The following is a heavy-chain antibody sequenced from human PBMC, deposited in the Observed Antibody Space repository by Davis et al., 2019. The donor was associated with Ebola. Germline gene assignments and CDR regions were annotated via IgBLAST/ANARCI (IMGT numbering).Heavy chain of an antibody. V-gene: IGHV3-48*02. CDR3: ARDFNRDYYDTSAYFDY. CDR1: GFSFSYYG. D-gene: IGHD3-22*01. J-gene: IGHJ4*02. Sequence: SCAASGFSFSYYGMNWVRQAPGKGLEWVSYISSTGSTIYYADSVRGRFTISRDNAQNSLFLQINSLGDEDTAVYYCARDFNRDYYDTSAYFDYWGQGTLVTVSS. CDR2: ISSTGSTI.